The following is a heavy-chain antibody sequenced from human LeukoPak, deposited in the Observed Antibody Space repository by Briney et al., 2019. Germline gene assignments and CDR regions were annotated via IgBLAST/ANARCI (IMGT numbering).Heavy chain of an antibody. Sequence: ASVKVSCKASGYTFTIYGLSWVRQAPGQGLEWMGWISAYNGNTKYTQKLQGRVTMTTDTSTSTAYMELRSLRSDDTAVYYCARDGSYSGSYRGAFDIWGQGTMVTVSS. V-gene: IGHV1-18*01. CDR2: ISAYNGNT. CDR3: ARDGSYSGSYRGAFDI. D-gene: IGHD1-26*01. CDR1: GYTFTIYG. J-gene: IGHJ3*02.